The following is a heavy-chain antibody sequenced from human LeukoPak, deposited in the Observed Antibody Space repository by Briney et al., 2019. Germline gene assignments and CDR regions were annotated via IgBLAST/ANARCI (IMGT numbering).Heavy chain of an antibody. CDR2: IYYDDRT. CDR3: AKDGDTMSGTYYYDMDV. Sequence: GGSLRLSCTVSGFTVSDNSMSWVRQAPGKGLEWVSFIYYDDRTHYSDSVKGRFTISRDNSKNTLYLQMNSLRGEDTAVYYCAKDGDTMSGTYYYDMDVWGKGTTVTIS. D-gene: IGHD1-26*01. V-gene: IGHV3-53*05. J-gene: IGHJ6*03. CDR1: GFTVSDNS.